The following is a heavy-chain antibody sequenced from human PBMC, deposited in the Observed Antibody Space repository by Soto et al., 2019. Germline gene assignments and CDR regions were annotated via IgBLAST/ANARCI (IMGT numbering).Heavy chain of an antibody. CDR1: GYTFTSYG. CDR3: ANVYEGVEEGGWFDP. J-gene: IGHJ5*02. V-gene: IGHV1-18*01. D-gene: IGHD1-1*01. Sequence: ASVKVSCKASGYTFTSYGISWVRQAPGQGLEWMGWISAYNGNTNYAQKLQGRVTMTTDTSTSTAYMELRSLRSDDTAVYYCANVYEGVEEGGWFDPWGQGTLVTVSS. CDR2: ISAYNGNT.